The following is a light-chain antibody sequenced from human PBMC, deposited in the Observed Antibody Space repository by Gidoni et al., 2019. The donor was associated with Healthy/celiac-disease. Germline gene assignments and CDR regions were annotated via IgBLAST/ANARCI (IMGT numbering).Light chain of an antibody. CDR2: GAS. V-gene: IGKV3-15*01. CDR1: QSVSSN. Sequence: EIVLTHSPATLSVSPGERATLSCRASQSVSSNVAWYQQNPGQAPRLLIYGASTRATGIPARFSGSGSGTELTLTISSLQSEDLAVYYCQQYNNWPYTFGQGTKLEIK. J-gene: IGKJ2*01. CDR3: QQYNNWPYT.